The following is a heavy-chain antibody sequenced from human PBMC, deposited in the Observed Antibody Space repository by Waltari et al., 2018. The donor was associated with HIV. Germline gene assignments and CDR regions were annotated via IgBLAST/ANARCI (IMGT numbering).Heavy chain of an antibody. CDR1: GFTFSSYW. J-gene: IGHJ4*02. CDR3: ARGGFYGSGSKVN. V-gene: IGHV3-7*04. D-gene: IGHD3-10*01. Sequence: EVQLVASGGGLVQPGGSLRLSCAAFGFTFSSYWMSWVRQAPGKGVEWVANIKQDGSEKYYVDSVNGRFTISRDNAENSLYLQMNSLRAEDTAVYYCARGGFYGSGSKVNWGQGTLVTVSS. CDR2: IKQDGSEK.